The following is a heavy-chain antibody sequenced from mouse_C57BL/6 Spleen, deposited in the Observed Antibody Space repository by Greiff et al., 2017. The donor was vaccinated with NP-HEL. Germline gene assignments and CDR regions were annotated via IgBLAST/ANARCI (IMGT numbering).Heavy chain of an antibody. CDR2: IDPSDSET. J-gene: IGHJ2*01. D-gene: IGHD4-1*01. V-gene: IGHV1-52*01. Sequence: QVQLQQSGAELVRPGSSVKLSCKASGYTFTSYWMHWVKQRPIQGLEWIGNIDPSDSETHYNQKFKDKATLTVDKSSSTAYMQLSSLTSEDSAVYYCARGWDGYFDYWGQGTTLTVSS. CDR3: ARGWDGYFDY. CDR1: GYTFTSYW.